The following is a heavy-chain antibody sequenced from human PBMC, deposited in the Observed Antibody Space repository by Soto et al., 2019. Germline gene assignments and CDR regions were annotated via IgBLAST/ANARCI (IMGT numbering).Heavy chain of an antibody. CDR3: AKDRAPYYDFSFYFDY. J-gene: IGHJ4*02. V-gene: IGHV3-30-3*01. CDR1: GFTFSSYA. D-gene: IGHD3-3*01. CDR2: ISYDGSNK. Sequence: QVQLVESGGGVVQPGRSLRLSCAASGFTFSSYAMHWVRQAPGKGLEWVAVISYDGSNKYYADSVKGRFTISRDNSKNTLYLQMNSLRAEDTAVYYCAKDRAPYYDFSFYFDYWGQGTLVTVSS.